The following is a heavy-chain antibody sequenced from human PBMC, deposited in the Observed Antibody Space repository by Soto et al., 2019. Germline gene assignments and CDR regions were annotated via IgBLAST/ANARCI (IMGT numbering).Heavy chain of an antibody. CDR1: GGSISGGGYY. D-gene: IGHD5-12*01. Sequence: SETLSLTCTVSGGSISGGGYYWSWIRQHPGKGLEWIGYIYYSGSTYYNPSLKSRVTISVGTSKNQFSLKLSSVTAADTAVYYCARCIVATMGSWFDPWGQGTLVTVSS. CDR3: ARCIVATMGSWFDP. CDR2: IYYSGST. V-gene: IGHV4-31*03. J-gene: IGHJ5*02.